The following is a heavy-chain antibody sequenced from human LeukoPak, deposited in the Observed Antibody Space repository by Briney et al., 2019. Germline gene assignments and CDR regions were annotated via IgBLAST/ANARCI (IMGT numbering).Heavy chain of an antibody. D-gene: IGHD2-2*01. J-gene: IGHJ6*03. CDR2: MNPNSGNT. V-gene: IGHV1-8*03. CDR3: ARVGCSSTSCYDRADYYYYYYMDV. CDR1: GYTFTGYY. Sequence: ASVKVSCKASGYTFTGYYMHWVRQAPGQGLEWMGWMNPNSGNTGYAQKFQGRVTITRNTSISTAYMELSSLRSEDTAAYYCARVGCSSTSCYDRADYYYYYYMDVWGKGTTVTVSS.